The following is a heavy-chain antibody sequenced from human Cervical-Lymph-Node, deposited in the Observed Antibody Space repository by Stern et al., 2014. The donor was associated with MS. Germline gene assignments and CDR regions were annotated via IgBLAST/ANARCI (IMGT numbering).Heavy chain of an antibody. J-gene: IGHJ5*02. V-gene: IGHV1-2*02. CDR1: GYIFTDYY. D-gene: IGHD6-6*01. CDR2: INPKSGGT. CDR3: TRAVRIADRPSPGGHWFDP. Sequence: VQLVESGAEVEKPGDSVKVSCKASGYIFTDYYLHWVRQAPGQGLEWMGRINPKSGGTSYAQSFQGRVTLTRDTSITTAYMDLSRLTSDDTAVYYCTRAVRIADRPSPGGHWFDPWGQGTLVIVSS.